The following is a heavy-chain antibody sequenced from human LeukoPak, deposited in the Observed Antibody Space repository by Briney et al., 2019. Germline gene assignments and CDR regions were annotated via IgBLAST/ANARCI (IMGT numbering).Heavy chain of an antibody. D-gene: IGHD1-26*01. Sequence: GGSLRLSCAASGFTFSNYDMHWVRQATGKGLEWVSAIGTAGDTYYPGSVRGRFTMSRENAKNSLYLQMNSLTAGDTDVYYCARGANTHFDYWGQGILVTVSS. CDR1: GFTFSNYD. CDR3: ARGANTHFDY. CDR2: IGTAGDT. J-gene: IGHJ4*02. V-gene: IGHV3-13*04.